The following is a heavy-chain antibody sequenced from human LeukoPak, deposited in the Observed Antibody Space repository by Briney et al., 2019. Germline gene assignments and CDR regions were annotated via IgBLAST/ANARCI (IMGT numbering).Heavy chain of an antibody. J-gene: IGHJ4*02. CDR3: ARHLYTRITIFGVVIIDYFDY. V-gene: IGHV4-39*01. Sequence: PSETLSLTCTVSGGSISSYYWGWIRQPPGKGLEWIGSIYYSGSTNYNPSLKSRVTISVDTSKNQFSLKLSSVTAADTAVYYCARHLYTRITIFGVVIIDYFDYWGQGTLVTVSS. D-gene: IGHD3-3*01. CDR2: IYYSGST. CDR1: GGSISSYY.